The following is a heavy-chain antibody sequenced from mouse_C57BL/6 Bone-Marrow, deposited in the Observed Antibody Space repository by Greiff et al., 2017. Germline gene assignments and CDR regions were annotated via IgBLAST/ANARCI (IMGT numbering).Heavy chain of an antibody. V-gene: IGHV1-81*01. CDR1: GYTFTSYG. CDR3: ARDYSNYPRPYYFDY. Sequence: QVQLQQSGAELARPGASVKLSCKASGYTFTSYGISWVKQRTGQGLEWIGEIYPRSGNTYYNEKFKGKATLTADKSSSTAYMELRSLTSEDSAVYFCARDYSNYPRPYYFDYWGKGTTLTVAS. D-gene: IGHD2-5*01. J-gene: IGHJ2*01. CDR2: IYPRSGNT.